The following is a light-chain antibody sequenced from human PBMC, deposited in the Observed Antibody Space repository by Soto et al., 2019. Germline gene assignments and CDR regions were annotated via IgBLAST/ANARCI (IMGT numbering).Light chain of an antibody. CDR2: GAS. J-gene: IGKJ3*01. Sequence: EVVLSQSPGTLSLSPGESATLSCRASQIVNTFYLAWYQQKPGQPPRLLIYGASSRATGIPDRFSGSGSGTDFTLTISRLEPEDFAVYYCQQYGSSRVTFGPGTKVDIK. V-gene: IGKV3-20*01. CDR3: QQYGSSRVT. CDR1: QIVNTFY.